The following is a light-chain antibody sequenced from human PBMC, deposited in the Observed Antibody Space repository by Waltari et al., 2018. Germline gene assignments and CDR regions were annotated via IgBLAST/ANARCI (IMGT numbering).Light chain of an antibody. J-gene: IGLJ2*01. CDR3: SSYRGDYNWV. V-gene: IGLV2-8*01. CDR1: RRDVGGHNR. Sequence: QSALTQPPSASGSPGQSVTISCTGTRRDVGGHNRFSWYQPYPGTAPKLIIYEVDKRPSGVPDRFSGSRSGNTASLTVSGLQADDESVYYCSSYRGDYNWVFGGGTKLTVL. CDR2: EVD.